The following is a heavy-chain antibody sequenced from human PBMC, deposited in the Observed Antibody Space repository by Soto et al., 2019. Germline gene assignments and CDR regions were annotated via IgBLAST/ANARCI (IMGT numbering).Heavy chain of an antibody. V-gene: IGHV3-11*01. D-gene: IGHD6-6*01. CDR1: GFTFSDYD. CDR3: ARMGPRAARPSY. Sequence: QVQLAESGGGLVEPVGYLRISCAASGFTFSDYDMSWIRQSPGKGLEWVSFVSSSGTTMYFADSVKGRFTISRDNAKNSLYLQMNSLRAEDTAVYYCARMGPRAARPSYWGQGTLVTVSS. CDR2: VSSSGTTM. J-gene: IGHJ4*02.